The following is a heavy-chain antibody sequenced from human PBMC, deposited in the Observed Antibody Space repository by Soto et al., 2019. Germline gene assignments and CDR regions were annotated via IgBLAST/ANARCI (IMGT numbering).Heavy chain of an antibody. D-gene: IGHD1-26*01. CDR3: ALRKTGSYFDY. CDR2: IGASGAGT. V-gene: IGHV3-23*01. CDR1: GFTFSNYA. Sequence: PGGSLRLSCAGSGFTFSNYAMSWVRQAPGTGLEWVSGIGASGAGTYYADSVKGRFTISRDNSKNTLHPQMNSLRAEDTAVYYCALRKTGSYFDYWGQGTLVTVSS. J-gene: IGHJ4*02.